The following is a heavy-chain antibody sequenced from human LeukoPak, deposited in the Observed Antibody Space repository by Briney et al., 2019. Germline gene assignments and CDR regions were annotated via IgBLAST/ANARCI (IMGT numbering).Heavy chain of an antibody. CDR1: GFTFSDYY. Sequence: PGGSLRLSCAASGFTFSDYYMNWIRQAPGKGLEWVSYISSSGSTIYYADSVKGRFTISRDNAKNSLYLQMNSLRAEDTALYYCARDHCSGGSCYIDYWGQGTLVTVSS. D-gene: IGHD2-15*01. J-gene: IGHJ4*02. V-gene: IGHV3-11*01. CDR2: ISSSGSTI. CDR3: ARDHCSGGSCYIDY.